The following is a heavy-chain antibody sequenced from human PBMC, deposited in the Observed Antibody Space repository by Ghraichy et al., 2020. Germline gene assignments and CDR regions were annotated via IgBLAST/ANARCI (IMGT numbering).Heavy chain of an antibody. D-gene: IGHD6-19*01. CDR3: GRHTSSGWTYNYGLDV. Sequence: SETLSLTCTVSGGSIRTDSYYWGWIRQPPGKGLDWIVSIYHTGNTYYGSSLKSPVTISVDTSKNHFSLNLNSVTAADTAVYYCGRHTSSGWTYNYGLDVWGQGTSVIVSS. CDR1: GGSIRTDSYY. V-gene: IGHV4-39*01. J-gene: IGHJ6*02. CDR2: IYHTGNT.